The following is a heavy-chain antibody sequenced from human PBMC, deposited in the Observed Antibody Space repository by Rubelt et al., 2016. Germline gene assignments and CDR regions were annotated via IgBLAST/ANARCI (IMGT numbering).Heavy chain of an antibody. CDR2: IYYSGST. CDR3: ARGREVLRLLDI. Sequence: GWIRQPPGKGLEWIGSIYYSGSTYYNPSLKSRVTISVDTSKNQFSLKVTSVTAADTAVYYCARGREVLRLLDIWSQGTWVTVSS. J-gene: IGHJ3*02. V-gene: IGHV4-39*01. D-gene: IGHD2-15*01.